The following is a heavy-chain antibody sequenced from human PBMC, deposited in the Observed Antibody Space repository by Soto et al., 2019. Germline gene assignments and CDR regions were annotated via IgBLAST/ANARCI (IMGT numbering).Heavy chain of an antibody. J-gene: IGHJ5*01. CDR1: GGSFSGYY. V-gene: IGHV4-34*01. CDR2: INHSGST. CDR3: TKSGGGYVNSGYYGGDYDS. D-gene: IGHD3-22*01. Sequence: PSQTLSLTCAVYGGSFSGYYWSWIRQPPGRGLEWIGEINHSGSTNYNPSLKSRVTISVDTSKNQFSLKLSSVTAADTAVYYCTKSGGGYVNSGYYGGDYDSWGRATLVTAS.